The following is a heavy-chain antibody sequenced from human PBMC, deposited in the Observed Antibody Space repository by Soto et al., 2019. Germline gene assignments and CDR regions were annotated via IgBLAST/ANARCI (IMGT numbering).Heavy chain of an antibody. CDR3: ARDLPLTIRRARYGMDV. Sequence: QVQLVQSGAEVKKPGSSVKVSCKASGGTFSSYAISWVRQAPGQGLEWMGGIIPIFGTANYAQKFQGRVTITADESTSTAYMELSSLRSEDTAVYYCARDLPLTIRRARYGMDVWGQGTTVTVSS. V-gene: IGHV1-69*12. J-gene: IGHJ6*02. D-gene: IGHD3-16*01. CDR2: IIPIFGTA. CDR1: GGTFSSYA.